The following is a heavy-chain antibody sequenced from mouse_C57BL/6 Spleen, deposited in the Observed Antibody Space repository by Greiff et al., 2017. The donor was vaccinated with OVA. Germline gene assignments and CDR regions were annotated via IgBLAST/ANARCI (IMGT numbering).Heavy chain of an antibody. CDR3: ARPDYYGSSYNYAMDY. Sequence: EVKLMESGGGLVKPGGSLKLSCAASGFTFSDYGLHWVRQAPEKGLEWVAYISRGSSTIYYADTVKCRFTISRDNAKNTLFLQMTSLRSEDTAMYYGARPDYYGSSYNYAMDYWGQGTSGTVAS. J-gene: IGHJ4*01. V-gene: IGHV5-17*01. CDR1: GFTFSDYG. D-gene: IGHD1-1*01. CDR2: ISRGSSTI.